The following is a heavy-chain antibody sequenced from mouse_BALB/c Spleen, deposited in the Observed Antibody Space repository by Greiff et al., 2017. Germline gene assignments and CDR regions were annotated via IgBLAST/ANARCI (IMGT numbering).Heavy chain of an antibody. D-gene: IGHD2-12*01. CDR1: GYTFTSYW. Sequence: VQLQQSGAELAKPGASVKMSCKASGYTFTSYWMHWVKQRPGQGLEWIGYINPSTGYTEYNQKFKDKATLTADKSSSTAYMQLSSLTSEDSAVYYCARRRGRRDAMDYWGQGTSVTVSS. J-gene: IGHJ4*01. V-gene: IGHV1-7*01. CDR3: ARRRGRRDAMDY. CDR2: INPSTGYT.